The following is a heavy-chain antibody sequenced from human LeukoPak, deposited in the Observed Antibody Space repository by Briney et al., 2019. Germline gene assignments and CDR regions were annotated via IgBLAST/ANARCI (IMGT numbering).Heavy chain of an antibody. J-gene: IGHJ4*02. CDR1: GGSISSSSYY. CDR3: ARLGVSRGSGSYSPLTFDY. Sequence: SETLSLTCNVSGGSISSSSYYWGWIRQPPGKGLEWMGSIYYSGSTYYNPSLKSRVTISVDTYKSQFSLKLSSVTAADTAVYYCARLGVSRGSGSYSPLTFDYWGQGTLVTVSS. V-gene: IGHV4-39*01. CDR2: IYYSGST. D-gene: IGHD3-10*01.